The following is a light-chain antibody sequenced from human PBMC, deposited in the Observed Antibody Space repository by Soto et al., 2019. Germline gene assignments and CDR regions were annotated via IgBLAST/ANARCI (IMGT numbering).Light chain of an antibody. CDR3: SAITSSGTLV. Sequence: QSVLTQPASVSASPGQSIAISCTGSTSDVGTYSHVSWYQHHPGNGPILLIYEVNNRPSGVSGRFSGSNSGNTASLTIYGVQAEDDDFYRCSAITSSGTLVFGGGTKVTVL. CDR2: EVN. J-gene: IGLJ3*02. CDR1: TSDVGTYSH. V-gene: IGLV2-14*01.